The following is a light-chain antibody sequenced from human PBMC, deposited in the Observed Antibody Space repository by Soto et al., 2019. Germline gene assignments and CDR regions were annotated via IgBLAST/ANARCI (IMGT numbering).Light chain of an antibody. Sequence: QSALTQPASVSGSPGQSITISWTGTSGDVGGYDYVSWYQQHPGKAPKLVIYNVSNRPSGISNRFSGSKSGNTASLTISGLQAEDEADYYCSSYTSISTVVFGGGTKLTVL. CDR3: SSYTSISTVV. V-gene: IGLV2-14*03. CDR2: NVS. CDR1: SGDVGGYDY. J-gene: IGLJ2*01.